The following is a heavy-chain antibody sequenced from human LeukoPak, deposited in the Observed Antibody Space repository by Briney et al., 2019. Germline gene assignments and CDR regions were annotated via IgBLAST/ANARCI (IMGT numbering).Heavy chain of an antibody. Sequence: GGSLRLSCAASGFTFSSYGMHWVRQAPGKGLEWVAFIRYDGSNKYYADSVKGRFTISRDNSKNTLYLQMNSLRAEDTAVYYCANNHGGSSSWYLDPWGQGTLVTVSS. J-gene: IGHJ5*02. CDR3: ANNHGGSSSWYLDP. CDR1: GFTFSSYG. V-gene: IGHV3-30*02. CDR2: IRYDGSNK. D-gene: IGHD6-13*01.